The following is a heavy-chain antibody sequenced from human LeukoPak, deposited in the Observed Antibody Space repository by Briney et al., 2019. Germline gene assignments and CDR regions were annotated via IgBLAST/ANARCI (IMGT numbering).Heavy chain of an antibody. D-gene: IGHD1-14*01. CDR1: GFTFSSYA. Sequence: GSLRLSCAASGFTFSSYAMSWVRQAPGKGLEWVSGISRSAETTHYADSVKGRFTISRDNSRNSLSLQMSSLRAEDTALYYCAKETADWPRNRMFDFWDQGTPVTVSS. V-gene: IGHV3-23*01. J-gene: IGHJ4*02. CDR2: ISRSAETT. CDR3: AKETADWPRNRMFDF.